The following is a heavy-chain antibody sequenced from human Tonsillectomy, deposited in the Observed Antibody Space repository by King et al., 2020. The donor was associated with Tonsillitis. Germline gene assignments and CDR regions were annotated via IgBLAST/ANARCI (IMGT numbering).Heavy chain of an antibody. CDR3: ARGMRAVAGNFDY. D-gene: IGHD6-19*01. V-gene: IGHV4-38-2*01. J-gene: IGHJ4*02. Sequence: VQLQESGPGLVKPSETLSLTCAVSGYSISSGYYWGWIRQPPGKGLEWIGSIYHSGSTYYNPSLKSRVTISVDTSKNQFSLKLSSVTAADTAVYYCARGMRAVAGNFDYWGQGTLVTVSS. CDR1: GYSISSGYY. CDR2: IYHSGST.